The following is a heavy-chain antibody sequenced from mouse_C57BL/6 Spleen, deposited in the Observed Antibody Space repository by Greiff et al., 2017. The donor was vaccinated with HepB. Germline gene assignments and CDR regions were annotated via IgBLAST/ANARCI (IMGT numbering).Heavy chain of an antibody. V-gene: IGHV1-59*01. J-gene: IGHJ2*01. CDR3: ARKKLGPPFDY. CDR1: GYTFTSYW. CDR2: IDPSDSYT. Sequence: QVQLQQPGAELVRPGTSVKLSCKASGYTFTSYWMHWVKQRPGQGLEWIGVIDPSDSYTNYNQKFKGKATLTVDTSSSTAYMQLSSLTSEDSAVYYCARKKLGPPFDYWGQGTTLTVSS. D-gene: IGHD4-1*01.